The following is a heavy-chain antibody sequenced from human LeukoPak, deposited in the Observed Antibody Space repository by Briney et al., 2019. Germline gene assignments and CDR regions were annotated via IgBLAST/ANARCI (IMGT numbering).Heavy chain of an antibody. D-gene: IGHD2-15*01. CDR2: SYHGGST. CDR1: GDSMSSSRVS. CDR3: ARMVVDVTRWFDP. Sequence: SETLSLTCDVSGDSMSSSRVSWSWLRQPPGKGLEWIGYSYHGGSTHYNPSLQSRVTISVDRPKKQFSLNLHSVTAADTAVYSCARMVVDVTRWFDPWGQGTLVTVSS. J-gene: IGHJ5*02. V-gene: IGHV4-30-2*01.